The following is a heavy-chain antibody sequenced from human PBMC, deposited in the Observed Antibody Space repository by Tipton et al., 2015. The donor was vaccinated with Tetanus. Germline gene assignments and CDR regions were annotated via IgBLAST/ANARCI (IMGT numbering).Heavy chain of an antibody. CDR3: ARDRGDYIYYGMDV. CDR2: IDPNSGGT. V-gene: IGHV1-2*02. CDR1: GYTFTNYY. Sequence: QVQLVQSGAEMKKPGASVKVSCTASGYTFTNYYIYWVRQAPGQGIEWMGWIDPNSGGTVYAQKFQGRVTMTRDTSISTAYMELRSLRSDDTAVYYCARDRGDYIYYGMDVWGPGTTVTVS. J-gene: IGHJ6*02. D-gene: IGHD3-22*01.